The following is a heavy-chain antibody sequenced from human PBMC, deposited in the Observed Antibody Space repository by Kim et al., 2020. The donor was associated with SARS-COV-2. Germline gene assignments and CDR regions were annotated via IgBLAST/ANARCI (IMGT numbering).Heavy chain of an antibody. CDR2: IGITGGNT. V-gene: IGHV3-23*01. Sequence: GGSLRLSCEASGFTFTSYAMTWVRQAPGKGLEWVASIGITGGNTYYADSVKGRFTISRDNSRDTLFLHMNSLRAEDTAVYYCTKGPAEPGLFDYWGQGTLVTVSS. D-gene: IGHD2-2*01. CDR3: TKGPAEPGLFDY. J-gene: IGHJ4*02. CDR1: GFTFTSYA.